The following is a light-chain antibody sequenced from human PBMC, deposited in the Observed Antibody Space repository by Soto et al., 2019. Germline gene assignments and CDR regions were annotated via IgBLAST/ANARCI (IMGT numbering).Light chain of an antibody. Sequence: AIQLTQSPSSLSASVGDRVTITCRASQDIRGALAWYQQKPGKPPKLLIFDVSSLQSGVPSRFPGGGSGTDCTLTIRSLQPEAFSSNYFLQFNTYPITIGQWTRLEIK. J-gene: IGKJ5*01. V-gene: IGKV1-13*02. CDR2: DVS. CDR3: LQFNTYPIT. CDR1: QDIRGA.